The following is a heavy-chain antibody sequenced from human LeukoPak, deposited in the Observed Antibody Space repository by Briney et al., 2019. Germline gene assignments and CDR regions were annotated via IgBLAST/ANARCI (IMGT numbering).Heavy chain of an antibody. V-gene: IGHV3-7*03. Sequence: QPGGSLRLSCAVSGFTFSGFWMSWSRQAPGKGLERVASINSDGSEGYYADVVKGRFTIFRDNAKNSLYLQINSLRAEDTAVYYCARSSYSSSSSVWGQGTMVTVSS. D-gene: IGHD6-6*01. CDR3: ARSSYSSSSSV. CDR1: GFTFSGFW. CDR2: INSDGSEG. J-gene: IGHJ3*01.